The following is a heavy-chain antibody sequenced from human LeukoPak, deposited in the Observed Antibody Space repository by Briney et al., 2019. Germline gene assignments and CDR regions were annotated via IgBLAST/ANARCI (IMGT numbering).Heavy chain of an antibody. D-gene: IGHD2-15*01. CDR1: GFTFSSYW. Sequence: PGGSLRLSCAASGFTFSSYWMHWVRQAPGKGLVWVSRINSDGSSTSYADSVKGRFTISRDNAKNTLYLQMNSLRAEDTAVYYCARVSCSGGSCYIFDYWGQGTLVTVSS. J-gene: IGHJ4*02. CDR3: ARVSCSGGSCYIFDY. V-gene: IGHV3-74*01. CDR2: INSDGSST.